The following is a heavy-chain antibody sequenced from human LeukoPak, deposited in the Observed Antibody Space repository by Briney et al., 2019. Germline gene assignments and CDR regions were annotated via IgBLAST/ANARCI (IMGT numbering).Heavy chain of an antibody. V-gene: IGHV7-4-1*02. Sequence: ASVKVSCKASGYTFTSYPMNWVRQAPGQGFEWMGWINTNTGNPTYAQGFTGRFVFSLDTSVSTAYLQISSLKAEDTAVYYCARDPYYYDSSGYLLIDYWGQGTLVTVSS. CDR3: ARDPYYYDSSGYLLIDY. CDR2: INTNTGNP. CDR1: GYTFTSYP. J-gene: IGHJ4*02. D-gene: IGHD3-22*01.